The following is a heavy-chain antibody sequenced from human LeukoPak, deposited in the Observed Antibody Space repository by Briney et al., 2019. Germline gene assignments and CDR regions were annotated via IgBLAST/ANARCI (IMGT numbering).Heavy chain of an antibody. J-gene: IGHJ5*02. D-gene: IGHD3-3*01. CDR2: IIPIFGTA. V-gene: IGHV1-69*05. CDR3: ARVRGVLRFLVWLEPQYNWFDP. Sequence: GASVKVSCKASGGTFSSYAISWVRQAPGQGLEWMGGIIPIFGTANYAQKFQGRVTITTDESTSTAYMELSSLRSEDTAVYYCARVRGVLRFLVWLEPQYNWFDPWGQGTLVTVSS. CDR1: GGTFSSYA.